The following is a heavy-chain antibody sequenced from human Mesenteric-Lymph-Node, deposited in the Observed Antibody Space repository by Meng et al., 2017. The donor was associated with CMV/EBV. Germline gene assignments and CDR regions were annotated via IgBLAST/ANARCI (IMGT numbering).Heavy chain of an antibody. CDR1: GSTFSSDA. CDR3: AKDLSGYYYFDY. Sequence: CAASGSTFSSDAMSWVRQAPGKGLEWVSAISGSGGSTYYADSVKGRFTISRDNSKNTLYLQMNSLRAEDTAVYYCAKDLSGYYYFDYWGQGTLVTVSS. V-gene: IGHV3-23*01. D-gene: IGHD3-22*01. J-gene: IGHJ4*02. CDR2: ISGSGGST.